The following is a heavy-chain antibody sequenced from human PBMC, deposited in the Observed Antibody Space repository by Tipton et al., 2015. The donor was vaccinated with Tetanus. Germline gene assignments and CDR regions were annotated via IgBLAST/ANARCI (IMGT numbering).Heavy chain of an antibody. V-gene: IGHV3-23*01. Sequence: SLRLSCAASGFTFSSYAMSWVRRAPGKGLEWVSAISGSGGSTYYVDSVKGRFTISRDNSKNTLYPQMNSLRAEDTAVYYCAKASSLYDSIGYYHRTFDYWGQGTLVTVSS. J-gene: IGHJ4*02. D-gene: IGHD3-22*01. CDR2: ISGSGGST. CDR3: AKASSLYDSIGYYHRTFDY. CDR1: GFTFSSYA.